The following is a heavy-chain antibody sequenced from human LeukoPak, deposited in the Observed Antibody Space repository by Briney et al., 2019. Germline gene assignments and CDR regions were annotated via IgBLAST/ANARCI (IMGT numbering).Heavy chain of an antibody. Sequence: GGSLRLSCTASGFTFGDYAVTWFRQAPGKGLEWTAFIRTKAHGGTTEYAASVKGRFTISRDDSETIAYLQMNSLKAEDTAMYYCARTYYYESSGWKPDYWGQGTLVTVSS. J-gene: IGHJ4*02. V-gene: IGHV3-49*03. CDR3: ARTYYYESSGWKPDY. D-gene: IGHD3-22*01. CDR1: GFTFGDYA. CDR2: IRTKAHGGTT.